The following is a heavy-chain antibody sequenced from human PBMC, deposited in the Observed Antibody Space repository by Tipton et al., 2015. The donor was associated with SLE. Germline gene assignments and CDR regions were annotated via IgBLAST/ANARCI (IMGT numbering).Heavy chain of an antibody. CDR2: IRSEAYGGTT. V-gene: IGHV3-49*03. CDR1: GFPFGDYA. J-gene: IGHJ4*02. CDR3: AKIVLMVYAPGDSFDY. Sequence: RSLRLSCTASGFPFGDYAMSWFRQAPGKGLEWVGSIRSEAYGGTTEYAASVKGRFTISRDNSKNTLYLQMNSLRAEDTAVYYCAKIVLMVYAPGDSFDYWGQGPLVPVSS. D-gene: IGHD2-8*01.